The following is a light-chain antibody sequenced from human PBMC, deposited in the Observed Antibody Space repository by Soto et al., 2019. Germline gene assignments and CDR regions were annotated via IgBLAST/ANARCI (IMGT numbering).Light chain of an antibody. Sequence: DIQMTQSPSTLSASVGDRVTITCRASQSTSSWLAWYQQKPGKAPKLLIYDASSLESGVPSRFSGSGSGTEFPLTISSLQPADFATYYCQQYNSYPWTFGQGTKVEIK. V-gene: IGKV1-5*01. CDR2: DAS. CDR3: QQYNSYPWT. J-gene: IGKJ1*01. CDR1: QSTSSW.